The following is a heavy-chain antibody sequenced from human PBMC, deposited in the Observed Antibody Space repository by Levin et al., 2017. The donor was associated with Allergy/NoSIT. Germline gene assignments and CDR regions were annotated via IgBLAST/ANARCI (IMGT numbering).Heavy chain of an antibody. D-gene: IGHD5-24*01. CDR2: ISYDGSNK. Sequence: PGESLKISCAASGFTFSSYAMHWVRQAPGKGLEWVAVISYDGSNKYYADSVKGRFTISRDNSKNTLYLQMNSLRAEDTAVYYCASGWGYNSHMDFDYWGQGTLVTVSS. CDR1: GFTFSSYA. J-gene: IGHJ4*02. CDR3: ASGWGYNSHMDFDY. V-gene: IGHV3-30-3*01.